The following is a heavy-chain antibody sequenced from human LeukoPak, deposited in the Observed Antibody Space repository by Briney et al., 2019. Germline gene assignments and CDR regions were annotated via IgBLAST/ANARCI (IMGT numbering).Heavy chain of an antibody. J-gene: IGHJ6*02. D-gene: IGHD2-2*01. V-gene: IGHV3-21*01. CDR3: ARAYRSSASCYPYYYYYGMDV. CDR2: ISSSSSYI. Sequence: PGGSLRPSCAASGFTFSSYSMNWVRQAPGKGLEWVSSISSSSSYIYYADSVKGRFTISRDNAKNSLYLQMNSLRAEDTAVYYCARAYRSSASCYPYYYYYGMDVWGQGTTVTVSS. CDR1: GFTFSSYS.